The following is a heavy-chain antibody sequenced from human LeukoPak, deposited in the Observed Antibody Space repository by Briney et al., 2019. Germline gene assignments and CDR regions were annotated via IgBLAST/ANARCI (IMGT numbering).Heavy chain of an antibody. V-gene: IGHV3-7*01. CDR1: GFTYSNYW. D-gene: IGHD6-13*01. J-gene: IGHJ4*02. Sequence: GGSLRLSCAASGFTYSNYWMSWVRQARGKGLEGVANIKQDGSERYYVDSVRGRFTISRDNAKNSLFLQIHSLRAEETAVYYCATALHSSGWSFDYWGQGTLVAVSS. CDR2: IKQDGSER. CDR3: ATALHSSGWSFDY.